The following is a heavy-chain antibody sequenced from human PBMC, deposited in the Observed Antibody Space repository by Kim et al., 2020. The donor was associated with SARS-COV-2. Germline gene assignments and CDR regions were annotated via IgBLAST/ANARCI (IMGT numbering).Heavy chain of an antibody. CDR1: GGSMSSYY. CDR2: IFYGGSS. CDR3: ASSPVVGATRGFDY. V-gene: IGHV4-59*13. Sequence: SETLSLTCTVSGGSMSSYYWSWIRQPPGKGLEWIGYIFYGGSSDYNPSLKSRVTISIDTSKDRFSLKLRSVSAADTAVYYCASSPVVGATRGFDYWGQGILVTVSS. D-gene: IGHD1-26*01. J-gene: IGHJ4*02.